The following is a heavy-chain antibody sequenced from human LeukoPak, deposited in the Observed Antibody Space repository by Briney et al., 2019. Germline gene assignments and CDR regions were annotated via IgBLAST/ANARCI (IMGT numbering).Heavy chain of an antibody. CDR2: ISGSGGST. J-gene: IGHJ4*02. Sequence: GGSLRLSCEASGFTFSSYAMSWVRQAPGKGLEWVSAISGSGGSTYYADSVKGRFTISRDNSKNTLYLQMNSLRAEDTAVYYCAKDHGPVVPAATIDYWGQGTLVTVSS. CDR1: GFTFSSYA. D-gene: IGHD2-2*01. V-gene: IGHV3-23*01. CDR3: AKDHGPVVPAATIDY.